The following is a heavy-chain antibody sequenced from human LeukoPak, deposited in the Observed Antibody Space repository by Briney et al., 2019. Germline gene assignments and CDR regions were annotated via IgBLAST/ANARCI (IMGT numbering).Heavy chain of an antibody. J-gene: IGHJ4*02. V-gene: IGHV1-46*01. D-gene: IGHD6-19*01. Sequence: ASVKVSCKASGYAFTSYYMHWVRQAPGQGLEWMGIINPSGGSTSYAQKFQGRVTMTRDTSTSTVYMELSSLRSEDTAVYYCAREAAVAGTFDYWGQGTLVTVSS. CDR3: AREAAVAGTFDY. CDR2: INPSGGST. CDR1: GYAFTSYY.